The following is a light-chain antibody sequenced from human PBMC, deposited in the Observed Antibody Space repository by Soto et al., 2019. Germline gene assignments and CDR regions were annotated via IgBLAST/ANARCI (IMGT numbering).Light chain of an antibody. CDR1: QSFSTF. CDR3: QQSYSRPLT. J-gene: IGKJ4*01. Sequence: DIQMTQSPSALSASVGDRVTITCRASQSFSTFVSWFQLKPGKAPQPLIYAASSLQTGVPSRFSGSGSGTDFTLIISSLQPEDFATYYCQQSYSRPLTFGGGTKVEVK. V-gene: IGKV1-39*01. CDR2: AAS.